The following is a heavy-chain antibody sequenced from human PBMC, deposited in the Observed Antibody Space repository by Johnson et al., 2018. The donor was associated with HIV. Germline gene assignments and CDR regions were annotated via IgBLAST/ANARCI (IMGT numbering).Heavy chain of an antibody. CDR1: GFTFSSYA. CDR2: ISYDGSNK. D-gene: IGHD6-6*01. V-gene: IGHV3-30-3*02. J-gene: IGHJ3*02. CDR3: AKSSSSFGAFDI. Sequence: QVQLVESGGGVVQPGRSLRLSCAASGFTFSSYAMHWVRQAPGKGLEWVAVISYDGSNKYYADSVKGRFTISRDNSKNTLYLQMNSLRAEDTDVYYCAKSSSSFGAFDIWGQGTMVTVSS.